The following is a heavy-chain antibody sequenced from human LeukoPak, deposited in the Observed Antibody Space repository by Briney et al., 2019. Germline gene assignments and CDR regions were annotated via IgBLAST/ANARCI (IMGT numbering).Heavy chain of an antibody. D-gene: IGHD2-2*01. Sequence: GASVKVSCKASGYTFTGYYMHWVRQAPGQGLEWMGGIIPIFGTANYAQKFQGRVTITADESTSTAYMELSSLRSEDTAVYYCATGYCSSAHYYMDVWGKGTTVTISS. V-gene: IGHV1-69*13. J-gene: IGHJ6*03. CDR2: IIPIFGTA. CDR3: ATGYCSSAHYYMDV. CDR1: GYTFTGYY.